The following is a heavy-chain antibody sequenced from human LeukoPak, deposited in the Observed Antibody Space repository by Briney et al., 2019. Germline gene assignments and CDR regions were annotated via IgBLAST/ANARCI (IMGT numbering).Heavy chain of an antibody. V-gene: IGHV3-30*18. CDR2: VSYDGSNK. CDR1: GFTISNYG. Sequence: GRSLRLSCAASGFTISNYGMHWVRQAPAKGLEWVGVVSYDGSNKYYPDSVKGRFTISRDNFKNTLYLQMNSLRAEDTAVYYCAKESYYGSGSFPDYWGRGTLVTVSS. J-gene: IGHJ4*02. CDR3: AKESYYGSGSFPDY. D-gene: IGHD3-10*01.